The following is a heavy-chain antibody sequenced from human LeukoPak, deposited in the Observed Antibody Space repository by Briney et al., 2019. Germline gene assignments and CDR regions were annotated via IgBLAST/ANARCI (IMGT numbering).Heavy chain of an antibody. CDR2: ISYDGSNK. J-gene: IGHJ3*02. Sequence: PGGSLRLSCAAPGFTFSSYAMHWVRQAPGKGLEWVALISYDGSNKYYADSVKGRFTISRDNSKNTLYLQMNSLRAEDTAVYYCAKFFTGEYVRAFDIWGQGTMVTVSS. D-gene: IGHD3-10*02. V-gene: IGHV3-30*18. CDR3: AKFFTGEYVRAFDI. CDR1: GFTFSSYA.